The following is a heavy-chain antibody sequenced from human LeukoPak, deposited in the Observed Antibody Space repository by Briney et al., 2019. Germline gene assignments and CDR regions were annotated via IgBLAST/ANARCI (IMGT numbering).Heavy chain of an antibody. J-gene: IGHJ4*02. CDR1: GGSFSGYY. V-gene: IGHV4-34*01. Sequence: PSETLSLTCAVYGGSFSGYYWSWIRQPPGKGLEWIGEINHSGSTNYNPSLKSRVTISVDTSKNQFSLKLSSVTAADTAVYYCARAGFSFFDYWGQGTLVTVSS. CDR2: INHSGST. CDR3: ARAGFSFFDY.